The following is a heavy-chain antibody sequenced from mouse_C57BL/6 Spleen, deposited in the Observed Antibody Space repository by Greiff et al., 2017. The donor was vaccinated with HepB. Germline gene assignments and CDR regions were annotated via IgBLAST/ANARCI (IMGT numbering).Heavy chain of an antibody. CDR3: ASPPCYGSGGVFAY. CDR1: GYTFTSYW. D-gene: IGHD1-1*01. V-gene: IGHV1-69*01. J-gene: IGHJ3*01. CDR2: IDPSDSYT. Sequence: QVQLQQPGAELVMPGASVKLSCKASGYTFTSYWMHWVKQRPGQGLEWIGEIDPSDSYTNYNQKFKGKSTLSVDKSSSTAYMQLRSLTSEDSAVYYCASPPCYGSGGVFAYWGQGTLVTVSA.